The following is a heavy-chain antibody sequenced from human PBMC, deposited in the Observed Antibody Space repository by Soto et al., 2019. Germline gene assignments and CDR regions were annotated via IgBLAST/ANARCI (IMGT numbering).Heavy chain of an antibody. Sequence: GGSLRLSCAASGFTFSSYWMSWVRQAPGKGLEWVANIKQDGSEKYYVDSVKGRFTISRDNAKNSLYLQMNSLRAEDTAVYYCARVPRGTVTAQIFDYWGQGTLVTVSS. J-gene: IGHJ4*02. CDR2: IKQDGSEK. D-gene: IGHD2-21*02. CDR3: ARVPRGTVTAQIFDY. V-gene: IGHV3-7*01. CDR1: GFTFSSYW.